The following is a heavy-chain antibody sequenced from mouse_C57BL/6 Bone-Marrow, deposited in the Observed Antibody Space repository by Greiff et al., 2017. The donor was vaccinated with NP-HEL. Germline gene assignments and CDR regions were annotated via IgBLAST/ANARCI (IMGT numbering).Heavy chain of an antibody. CDR1: SYAFSSSW. J-gene: IGHJ4*01. CDR2: IYPGDGDT. Sequence: QVQLQQSGPELVKPGASVKISCKASSYAFSSSWMNWVKQRPGKGLEWIGRIYPGDGDTNYNGKFKGKATLTADKSSSTAYMQLSSLTSEDSAVYFCARFWAFYAMDYWGQGTSVTVSS. CDR3: ARFWAFYAMDY. V-gene: IGHV1-82*01. D-gene: IGHD4-1*01.